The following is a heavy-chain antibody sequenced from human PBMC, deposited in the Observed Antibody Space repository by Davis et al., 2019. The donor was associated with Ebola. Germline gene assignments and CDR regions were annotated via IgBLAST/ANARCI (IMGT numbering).Heavy chain of an antibody. D-gene: IGHD3-10*01. Sequence: ASVKVSCKASGYTFTSYGISWVRQAPGQGLEWMGWISAYNGNTNYAQKLQGSVTMTTDTSTSTAYMELRSLRSDDTAVYYCARDMGMVQEANWFDPWGQGTLVTVSS. V-gene: IGHV1-18*01. CDR1: GYTFTSYG. CDR2: ISAYNGNT. CDR3: ARDMGMVQEANWFDP. J-gene: IGHJ5*02.